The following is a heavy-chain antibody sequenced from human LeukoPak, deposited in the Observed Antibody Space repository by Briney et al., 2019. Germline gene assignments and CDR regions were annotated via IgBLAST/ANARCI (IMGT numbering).Heavy chain of an antibody. CDR3: ARHQWLVPIDY. V-gene: IGHV4-39*01. Sequence: SETLSLTCTVSGGSISSYYWGWIRQPPGKGLEWIGSIYYSGSTYYNPSLKSRVTISVDTSKNQFSLKLSSVTAADTAVYYCARHQWLVPIDYWGQGTLVTVSS. CDR2: IYYSGST. J-gene: IGHJ4*02. D-gene: IGHD6-19*01. CDR1: GGSISSYY.